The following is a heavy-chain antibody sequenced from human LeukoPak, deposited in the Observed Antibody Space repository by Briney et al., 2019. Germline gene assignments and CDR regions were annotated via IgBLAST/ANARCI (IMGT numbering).Heavy chain of an antibody. D-gene: IGHD3-22*01. V-gene: IGHV1-2*02. CDR3: ARVGYYDSSGYYQYYFDY. J-gene: IGHJ4*02. CDR2: INPNSGGT. CDR1: GYTFTGYF. Sequence: GASVKVSCKASGYTFTGYFMHWVRQAPGQGLEWMGWINPNSGGTNYAQKFQGRVTMTRDTSISAAYMELSRLRSDDTAVYYCARVGYYDSSGYYQYYFDYWGQGTLVTVSS.